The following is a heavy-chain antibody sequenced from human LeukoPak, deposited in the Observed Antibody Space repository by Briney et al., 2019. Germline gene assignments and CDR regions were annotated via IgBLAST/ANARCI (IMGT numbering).Heavy chain of an antibody. Sequence: SETLSLTCTVSGGSISSGGYYWSWIRQPPGKGLEWIGSIYYNGNTYYNPSLKSRVTISADTSTNHFSLKLTSVTAADTAVYYCGRHVQAPSFDPWGQGTLVTVSS. CDR1: GGSISSGGYY. CDR2: IYYNGNT. CDR3: GRHVQAPSFDP. V-gene: IGHV4-39*01. D-gene: IGHD1-1*01. J-gene: IGHJ5*02.